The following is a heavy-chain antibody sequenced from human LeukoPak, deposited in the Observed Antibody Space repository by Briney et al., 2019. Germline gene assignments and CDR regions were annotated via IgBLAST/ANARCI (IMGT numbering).Heavy chain of an antibody. D-gene: IGHD2-15*01. Sequence: SGPTLVNPTQTLTLTCTFSGFSLSTSGVGVGWIHHPPGKALEWLALIYWNDDKRYSPSLKSRLTITKDTSKNQVVLTMTNMDPVDTATYYCAHSNGYCSGGSCYIGTTFDYWGQGTLVTVSS. CDR3: AHSNGYCSGGSCYIGTTFDY. CDR2: IYWNDDK. V-gene: IGHV2-5*01. CDR1: GFSLSTSGVG. J-gene: IGHJ4*02.